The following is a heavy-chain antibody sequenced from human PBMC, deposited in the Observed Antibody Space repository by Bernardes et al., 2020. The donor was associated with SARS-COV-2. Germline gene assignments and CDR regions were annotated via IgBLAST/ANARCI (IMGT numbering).Heavy chain of an antibody. CDR3: ATGRMLSWYYFDY. CDR1: GGSISSYY. Sequence: SYTLALTCTVSGGSISSYYWSWIRQPPGKGLEWIGYIYYSGSTSYNPSLKSRVTISVDTSKNRFSLKLSSVTAADTAVYYCATGRMLSWYYFDYWGQGTLVTVSS. CDR2: IYYSGST. V-gene: IGHV4-59*08. J-gene: IGHJ4*02. D-gene: IGHD2-8*01.